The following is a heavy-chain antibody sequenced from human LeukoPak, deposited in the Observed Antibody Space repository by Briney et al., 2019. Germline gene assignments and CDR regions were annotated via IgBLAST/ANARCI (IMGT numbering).Heavy chain of an antibody. CDR2: INPETGDT. Sequence: ASVKVSCKASGYTFTGYYMHWVRQAPGQWPEWMGWINPETGDTNYAQKFRGRVTLTRDASIGTAYMEMNRLTYDDTAIYYCARDVYTSGWRYFDLWGLGALVTVSS. CDR1: GYTFTGYY. D-gene: IGHD6-19*01. J-gene: IGHJ2*01. CDR3: ARDVYTSGWRYFDL. V-gene: IGHV1-2*02.